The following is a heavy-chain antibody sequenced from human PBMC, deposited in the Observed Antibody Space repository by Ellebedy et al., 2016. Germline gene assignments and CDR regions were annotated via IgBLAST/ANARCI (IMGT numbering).Heavy chain of an antibody. V-gene: IGHV3-15*01. J-gene: IGHJ4*02. Sequence: GESLKISCAASGFTISDVAMSWVRQAPGKGLEWVGRMKTKTDGGTIDYAAPVKDRFTVLRDESKNMLYLEMNSLKIEDTAVYFCTRWGGDTWGQGTLVTVSA. CDR3: TRWGGDT. D-gene: IGHD3-10*01. CDR1: GFTISDVA. CDR2: MKTKTDGGTI.